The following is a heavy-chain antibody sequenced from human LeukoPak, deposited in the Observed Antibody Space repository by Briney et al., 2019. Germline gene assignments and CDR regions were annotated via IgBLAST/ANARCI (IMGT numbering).Heavy chain of an antibody. D-gene: IGHD3-10*01. CDR2: IYPGDSET. CDR1: GSSFTSYW. J-gene: IGHJ4*02. CDR3: AREAYGSGSPLDY. V-gene: IGHV5-51*01. Sequence: GESLKISCKGSGSSFTSYWIGWVRQKPGKGLEWMGIIYPGDSETRYSPSFQGQVTISADKSISTAYLQWSSLKASDIAMYYCAREAYGSGSPLDYWGQGTLVTVSS.